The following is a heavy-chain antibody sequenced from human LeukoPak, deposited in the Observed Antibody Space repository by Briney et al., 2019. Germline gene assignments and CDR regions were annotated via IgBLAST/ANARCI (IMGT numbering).Heavy chain of an antibody. CDR2: INSDGSST. D-gene: IGHD5-18*01. V-gene: IGHV3-74*01. CDR3: ARMQAGWLRSFDY. Sequence: GGSLRLSCAASGFTFSSCWMHWVRQAPGKGLVWVSRINSDGSSTSYADSVKGRFTISRDNAKNTLYLQMNSLRAEDTAVYYCARMQAGWLRSFDYWGQGTLVTVSS. J-gene: IGHJ4*02. CDR1: GFTFSSCW.